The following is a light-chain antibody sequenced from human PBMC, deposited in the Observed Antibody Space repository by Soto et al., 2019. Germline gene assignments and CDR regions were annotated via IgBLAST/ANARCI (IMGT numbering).Light chain of an antibody. Sequence: SYELPQPPSVSVAPGKTARITCGGNNIGSKSVHWYQQKPGQAPVLVIYYDSDRPSGIPERFSGSNSGNTATLTISRVEAGDEADYYCQVWDSSSGHYVFGTGTKVTVL. CDR1: NIGSKS. J-gene: IGLJ1*01. V-gene: IGLV3-21*04. CDR2: YDS. CDR3: QVWDSSSGHYV.